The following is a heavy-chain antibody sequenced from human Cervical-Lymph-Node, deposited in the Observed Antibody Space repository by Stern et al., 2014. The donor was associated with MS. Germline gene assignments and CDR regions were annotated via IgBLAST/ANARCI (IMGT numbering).Heavy chain of an antibody. CDR3: AKARGYYVSSGYSVFDS. CDR1: GFTFDDYA. V-gene: IGHV3-9*01. D-gene: IGHD3-22*01. CDR2: ISWNSGSI. Sequence: EVQLVESGGGLVQPGRSLRLSCAASGFTFDDYAMHWVRQAPGKGPGWDSGISWNSGSIDYAYSVKCRFTIARDNAKNSLYLQMNSLKAEDTALYYCAKARGYYVSSGYSVFDSWGQGTLVTVSS. J-gene: IGHJ4*02.